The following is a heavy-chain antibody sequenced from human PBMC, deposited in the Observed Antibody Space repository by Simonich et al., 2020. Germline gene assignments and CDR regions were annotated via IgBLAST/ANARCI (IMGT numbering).Heavy chain of an antibody. V-gene: IGHV4-39*01. CDR2: IYYSGST. CDR3: ARHAGFAFDI. D-gene: IGHD6-13*01. J-gene: IGHJ3*02. CDR1: GGSISSSRYY. Sequence: QLQLQESGPGLVKPSETLSLTCTVSGGSISSSRYYWGWIRQPPGKGLGWIGSIYYSGSTNYNPSLKSRVTISVDTSKNQCSLKLSSVTAADTAVYYCARHAGFAFDIWGQGTMVTVSS.